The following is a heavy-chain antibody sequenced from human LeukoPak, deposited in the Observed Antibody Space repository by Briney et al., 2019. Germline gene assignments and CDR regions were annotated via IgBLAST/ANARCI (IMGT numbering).Heavy chain of an antibody. J-gene: IGHJ6*02. D-gene: IGHD2-21*02. CDR2: ISYDGSNK. CDR1: GFTFSSYA. CDR3: AKDRGDCYVYYYGMDV. Sequence: PGRSLRLSCAASGFTFSSYAMHWVRQAPGKGLEWVAVISYDGSNKYYADSVKGRFTISRDNSKNTPYLQMNSLRAEDTAVYYCAKDRGDCYVYYYGMDVWGQGTTVTVSS. V-gene: IGHV3-30-3*01.